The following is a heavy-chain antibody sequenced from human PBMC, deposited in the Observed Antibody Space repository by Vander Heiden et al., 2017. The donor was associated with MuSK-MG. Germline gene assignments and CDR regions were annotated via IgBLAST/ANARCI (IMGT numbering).Heavy chain of an antibody. CDR1: AYSSSDYY. CDR2: TNPTSGGT. Sequence: QVQLMHSGSAVQKSGDLLTFSSKASAYSSSDYYMHWVRQAPGQGPEWMGWTNPTSGGTKSAQNFQGRLTMTRDTSISTVYMELKSLTSDDTAVYYCSREIRGYMDVCGTGTTVTVSS. V-gene: IGHV1-2*02. J-gene: IGHJ6*03. CDR3: SREIRGYMDV.